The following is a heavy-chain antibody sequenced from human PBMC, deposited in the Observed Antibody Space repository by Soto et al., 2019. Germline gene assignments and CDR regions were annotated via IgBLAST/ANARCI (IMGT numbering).Heavy chain of an antibody. Sequence: SETLSLTCAGYGGSFSGCYWSWSRQPPGKGLEWIGEINHSGSTNYNPPLKSRVTISVDTSKNQFSLKLSSVTAADTAVYYCARVGGYYGPGANSYYGMDVWGQGTTVT. J-gene: IGHJ6*02. CDR3: ARVGGYYGPGANSYYGMDV. D-gene: IGHD3-10*01. V-gene: IGHV4-34*01. CDR2: INHSGST. CDR1: GGSFSGCY.